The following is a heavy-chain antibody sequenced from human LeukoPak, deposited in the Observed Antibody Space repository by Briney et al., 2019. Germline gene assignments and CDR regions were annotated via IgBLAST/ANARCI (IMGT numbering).Heavy chain of an antibody. J-gene: IGHJ5*02. V-gene: IGHV1-69*13. Sequence: VASVKVSCKASGGTFSSYAISWVRQAPGQGLEWMGGIIPIFGTANYAQKFQGRVTITADESTSTAYMELSSLRSEDTAVYYCARLKNPREKTTVTTEGWFDPWGQGTLVTVSS. CDR3: ARLKNPREKTTVTTEGWFDP. D-gene: IGHD4-17*01. CDR2: IIPIFGTA. CDR1: GGTFSSYA.